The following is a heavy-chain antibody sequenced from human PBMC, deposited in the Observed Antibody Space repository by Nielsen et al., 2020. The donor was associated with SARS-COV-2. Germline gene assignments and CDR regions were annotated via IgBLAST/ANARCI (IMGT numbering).Heavy chain of an antibody. V-gene: IGHV3-23*01. CDR1: GFTFSRHA. CDR2: ISASGAST. D-gene: IGHD3-22*01. Sequence: GESLKISCAASGFTFSRHAMSWVRQAPGKGLEWVSLISASGASTYYANSVKGRFSVSRGNSKNTLYLQMNSLRADDTAVFYCATQAEGYSHPLDYWGRGSLVTVSS. CDR3: ATQAEGYSHPLDY. J-gene: IGHJ4*02.